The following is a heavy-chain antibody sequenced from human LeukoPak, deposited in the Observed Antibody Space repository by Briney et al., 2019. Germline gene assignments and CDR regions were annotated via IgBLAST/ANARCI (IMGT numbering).Heavy chain of an antibody. CDR1: GYSFTSYW. CDR3: ARHNAGVAVAGIYYYGMDV. V-gene: IGHV5-51*01. J-gene: IGHJ6*02. CDR2: IYPGDSDT. D-gene: IGHD6-19*01. Sequence: GESLKISCKGSGYSFTSYWIGWVRQMPGKGLEWMGIIYPGDSDTRYSPSFQGQVTISADKSISTAYLQWSSLKASDTAMYYCARHNAGVAVAGIYYYGMDVWGQGTTVTVSS.